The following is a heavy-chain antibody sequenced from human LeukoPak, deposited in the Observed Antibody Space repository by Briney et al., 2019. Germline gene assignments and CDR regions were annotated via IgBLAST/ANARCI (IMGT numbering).Heavy chain of an antibody. CDR1: GFTFNYYT. CDR3: ARDDVAWNDVHWFDP. J-gene: IGHJ5*02. V-gene: IGHV3-21*01. Sequence: GSLRLSCSAFGFTFNYYTMNWVRPAPGKGLEWVSSISSTTTYIYYADSVKGRFTISRDNAKNSLYLQMSSLRAEDTAVYYCARDDVAWNDVHWFDPWGQGTLVTVSS. D-gene: IGHD1-1*01. CDR2: ISSTTTYI.